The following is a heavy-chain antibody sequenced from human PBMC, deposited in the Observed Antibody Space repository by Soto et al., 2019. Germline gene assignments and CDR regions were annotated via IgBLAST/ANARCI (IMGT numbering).Heavy chain of an antibody. CDR1: GYTFTSYA. Sequence: ASVKVSCKASGYTFTSYAMHWVRQAPGQRLEWMGWINAGNGNTKYSQKFQGRVTITRDTSASTAYMELSSLRSEDTVVYFWARDLFPAPRMTTVTTGFDYWGQGTLVTVSS. J-gene: IGHJ4*02. V-gene: IGHV1-3*01. CDR3: ARDLFPAPRMTTVTTGFDY. CDR2: INAGNGNT. D-gene: IGHD4-17*01.